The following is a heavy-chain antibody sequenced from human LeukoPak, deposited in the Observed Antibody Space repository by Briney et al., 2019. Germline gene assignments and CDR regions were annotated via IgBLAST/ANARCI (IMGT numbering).Heavy chain of an antibody. CDR1: GYTFVGYY. J-gene: IGHJ4*02. CDR2: INPSNGDT. D-gene: IGHD2-21*02. Sequence: ASVKVSCKAFGYTFVGYYMHWVRQGPGQGLEWMGWINPSNGDTKYAPKFQGRVTMTRDTPISTVYMELSSLKSDDTAIYDCTRDIFMTVVSFWGQGTPVTVSS. V-gene: IGHV1-2*02. CDR3: TRDIFMTVVSF.